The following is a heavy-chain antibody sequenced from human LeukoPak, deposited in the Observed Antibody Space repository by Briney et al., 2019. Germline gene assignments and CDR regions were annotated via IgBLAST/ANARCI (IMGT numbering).Heavy chain of an antibody. J-gene: IGHJ4*02. V-gene: IGHV3-21*01. CDR3: ARDGAAADFFDY. Sequence: GGSLRLSCAASGFTFSSYSMYWVRQAPGKGLEWVSSISSSSSYIYYADSVKGRFTISRDNAKNSLYLQMNSLRAEGTAVYYCARDGAAADFFDYWGQGTLVTVSS. CDR1: GFTFSSYS. D-gene: IGHD6-13*01. CDR2: ISSSSSYI.